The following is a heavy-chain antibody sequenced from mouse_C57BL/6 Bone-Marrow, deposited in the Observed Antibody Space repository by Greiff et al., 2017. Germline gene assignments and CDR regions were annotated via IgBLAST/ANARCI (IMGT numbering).Heavy chain of an antibody. CDR2: IDPSDSYT. CDR3: ARRDYGGY. D-gene: IGHD1-2*01. CDR1: GYTFTSYW. V-gene: IGHV1-50*01. J-gene: IGHJ2*01. Sequence: QVQLQQPGAELVKPGASVKLSCKASGYTFTSYWMQWVKQRPGQGLEWIGEIDPSDSYTNYNQKFKGKATLTVDTSSSTAYMQLSSLTSEDSAVYYCARRDYGGYWGQGTTRTVAS.